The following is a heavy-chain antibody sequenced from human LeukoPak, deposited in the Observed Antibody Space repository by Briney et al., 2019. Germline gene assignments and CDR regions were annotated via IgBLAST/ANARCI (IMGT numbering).Heavy chain of an antibody. CDR2: IFYGGST. V-gene: IGHV4-39*01. CDR1: GGSISSTSYY. D-gene: IGHD5-24*01. CDR3: ARLPRRDGYNDAFDI. J-gene: IGHJ3*02. Sequence: PSETLSLTCTVSGGSISSTSYYWGWIRQPPGEGLEWIGNIFYGGSTYYNPSLRSRVTISLDASKNQFSLKLTSVTAADTAVYYCARLPRRDGYNDAFDIWGQGTVVTVSS.